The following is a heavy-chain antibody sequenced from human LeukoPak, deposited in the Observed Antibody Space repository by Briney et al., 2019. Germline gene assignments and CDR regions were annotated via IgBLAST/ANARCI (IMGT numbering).Heavy chain of an antibody. V-gene: IGHV4-39*07. Sequence: SETLFLTCSVSGASISSGSNYWGWLRQPPGKTLEWIGEINHSGSTNYNPSLKSRVTISVDTSKNQFSLKLSSVTAADTAVYYCARGFWWQQLPHWSPFDYWGQGTLVTVSS. CDR3: ARGFWWQQLPHWSPFDY. D-gene: IGHD6-13*01. CDR2: INHSGST. CDR1: GASISSGSNY. J-gene: IGHJ4*02.